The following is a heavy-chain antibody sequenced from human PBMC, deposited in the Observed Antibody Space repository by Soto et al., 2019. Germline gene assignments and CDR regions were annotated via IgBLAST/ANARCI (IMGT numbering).Heavy chain of an antibody. V-gene: IGHV4-31*03. J-gene: IGHJ3*02. D-gene: IGHD3-22*01. CDR2: IYYSGST. CDR1: GGSISSGGYY. CDR3: VRKNYDSSGYYYAFDI. Sequence: SETLSLTCTVSGGSISSGGYYWSWIRQHPGKGLEWIGYIYYSGSTYYNPSLKSRVTISVDTSKNQFSLKLSSVTAADTAVYYCVRKNYDSSGYYYAFDIWGQGTMVTVSS.